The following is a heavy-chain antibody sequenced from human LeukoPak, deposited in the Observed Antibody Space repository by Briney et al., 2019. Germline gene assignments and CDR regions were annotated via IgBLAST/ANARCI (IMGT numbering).Heavy chain of an antibody. Sequence: PGGSLRLSCAASGFTFSSYAMHWVRQALVKRLEWVSSISSSSSYIYYADSVKGRFTISRDNAKNSLYLQMNSLRAEDTAVYYCARAPVGATTLGYFQHWGQGTLVTVSS. CDR3: ARAPVGATTLGYFQH. D-gene: IGHD1-26*01. J-gene: IGHJ1*01. V-gene: IGHV3-21*01. CDR2: ISSSSSYI. CDR1: GFTFSSYA.